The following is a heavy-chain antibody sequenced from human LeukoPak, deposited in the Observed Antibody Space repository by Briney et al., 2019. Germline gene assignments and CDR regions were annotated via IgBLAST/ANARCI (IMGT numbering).Heavy chain of an antibody. CDR1: GGSISSYY. Sequence: MPSETLSLTCTVSGGSISSYYWSWIRQPPGKGLEWIGYIYYSGSTNYNPSLKSRVTISVDTSKNQFSLKLSSVTAADTAVYYCARGPPYYYDSSGYSLYYFDYWGQGTLVTVSS. J-gene: IGHJ4*02. D-gene: IGHD3-22*01. V-gene: IGHV4-59*01. CDR2: IYYSGST. CDR3: ARGPPYYYDSSGYSLYYFDY.